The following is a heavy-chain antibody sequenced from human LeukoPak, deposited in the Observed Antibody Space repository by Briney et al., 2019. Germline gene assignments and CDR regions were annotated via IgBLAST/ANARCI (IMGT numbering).Heavy chain of an antibody. CDR1: GGSISSYY. D-gene: IGHD2-2*01. Sequence: SETLSLTCTVSGGSISSYYWSWIRQPPGKGLEWIGYIYYSGSTNYNPSLKSRLTISVDTSKNQFSLKLSSVTAADTAVYYCARSGYCSSTSCYFWFDPWGQGTLVTVSS. CDR3: ARSGYCSSTSCYFWFDP. CDR2: IYYSGST. V-gene: IGHV4-59*01. J-gene: IGHJ5*02.